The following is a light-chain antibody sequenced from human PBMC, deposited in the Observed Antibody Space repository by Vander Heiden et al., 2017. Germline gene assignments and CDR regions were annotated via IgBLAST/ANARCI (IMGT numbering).Light chain of an antibody. Sequence: EIVMTQSPAPLSVSPGERANLSCRDSQRVSRHLAWYQQKPDQPPRLLIYGASTRATCIPARFSGSGSGTDFTLTISSLQSEDLAVYYCQQYNNWPPWTFGQGTKVEIK. CDR1: QRVSRH. J-gene: IGKJ1*01. V-gene: IGKV3-15*01. CDR2: GAS. CDR3: QQYNNWPPWT.